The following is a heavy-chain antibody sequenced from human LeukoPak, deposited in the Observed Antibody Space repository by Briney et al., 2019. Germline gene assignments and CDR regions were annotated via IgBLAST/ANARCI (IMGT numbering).Heavy chain of an antibody. CDR2: IYYSGST. D-gene: IGHD2-21*01. CDR3: ARDEPPYRGDTNCCAFDS. J-gene: IGHJ4*02. CDR1: GGSISSYY. V-gene: IGHV4-59*01. Sequence: PSETLSLTCTVSGGSISSYYWSWIRQPPGKGLEWIGYIYYSGSTNYNPSLKSRVTISVDTSKNQFSLKLSSVTAADTAVYYCARDEPPYRGDTNCCAFDSWGQGTLVTVSS.